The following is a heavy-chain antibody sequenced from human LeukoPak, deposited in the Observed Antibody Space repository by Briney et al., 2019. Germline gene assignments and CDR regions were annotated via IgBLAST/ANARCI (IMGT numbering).Heavy chain of an antibody. Sequence: KPSETLSLTCTVSGGSISSYYWSWIRQPPGKGLEWIGYFYYSGSTNYNPSLKSRVTISVDTSKNQFSLKLSSVTAADTAVYYCARADCSGGSCYYNWFDPWGQGTLVTVSS. CDR3: ARADCSGGSCYYNWFDP. D-gene: IGHD2-15*01. CDR2: FYYSGST. J-gene: IGHJ5*02. V-gene: IGHV4-59*01. CDR1: GGSISSYY.